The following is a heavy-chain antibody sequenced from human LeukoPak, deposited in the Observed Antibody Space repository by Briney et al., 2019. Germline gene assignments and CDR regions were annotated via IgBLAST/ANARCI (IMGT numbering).Heavy chain of an antibody. CDR3: ARVEGP. CDR1: GFTFSGFS. V-gene: IGHV3-7*03. Sequence: GGSLRLSCAASGFTFSGFSMSWVRQSPTKGLEWVANIKQDGSERYYVDSVKGRFTISRDNAKNSLYLQMNSLRAEDTAVYYCARVEGPWGQGTLVTVSS. CDR2: IKQDGSER. J-gene: IGHJ4*02.